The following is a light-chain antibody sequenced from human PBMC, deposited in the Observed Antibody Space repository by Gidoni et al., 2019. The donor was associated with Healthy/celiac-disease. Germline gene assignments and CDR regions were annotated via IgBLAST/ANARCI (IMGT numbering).Light chain of an antibody. Sequence: DIQMTQSPSSLSASVGDRVTITCRASQSISSYLNWYQQKPGKAPKLLIYAASILQSGVRSRFSGSGCGTEFTLTISSLQPEDFATYYCQQSYSTPPGYTFGPGTKVDIK. V-gene: IGKV1-39*01. CDR3: QQSYSTPPGYT. CDR2: AAS. CDR1: QSISSY. J-gene: IGKJ3*01.